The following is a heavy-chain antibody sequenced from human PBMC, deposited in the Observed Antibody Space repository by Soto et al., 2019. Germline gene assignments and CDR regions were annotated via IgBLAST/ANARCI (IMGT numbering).Heavy chain of an antibody. J-gene: IGHJ6*02. D-gene: IGHD6-19*01. V-gene: IGHV3-48*01. CDR3: ARLNKDNQWPHYYYCMDV. CDR2: ISSSSSTI. CDR1: GFTFSSYS. Sequence: GGFLRLSCAASGFTFSSYSMNWVRQAPGKGLEWVSYISSSSSTIYYADSVKGRFTISRDNAKNSLYLQMNSLRAEDTAVYYCARLNKDNQWPHYYYCMDVWGQGTTVTVSS.